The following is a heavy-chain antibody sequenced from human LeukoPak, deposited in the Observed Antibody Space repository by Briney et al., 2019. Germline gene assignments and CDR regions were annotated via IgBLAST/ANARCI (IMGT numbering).Heavy chain of an antibody. J-gene: IGHJ4*02. CDR2: IYRGGSI. CDR3: ARLSANSSAYFFDY. CDR1: GFTVGSNY. V-gene: IGHV3-66*04. D-gene: IGHD3-22*01. Sequence: GGSLRLSCAASGFTVGSNYMSGVRHAPGKGLELVSIIYRGGSIDYADSVKGRFTISRDTSKNTLYLQMHSLRAEDTAVYYCARLSANSSAYFFDYGGQGTLVTVSS.